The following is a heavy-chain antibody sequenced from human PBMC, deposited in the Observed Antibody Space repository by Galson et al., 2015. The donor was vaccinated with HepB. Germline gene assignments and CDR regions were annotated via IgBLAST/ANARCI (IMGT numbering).Heavy chain of an antibody. Sequence: SLRLSCAASGFTFTSYAMSWVRQAPGKGLEWVSGIIGSGGSTYYADSVEGRFTISRDNSKNTLFLQMNNVRAEDTAVYYCAKRRGRMFQFSNHYSYYAMDVWGQETTVTVSS. CDR2: IIGSGGST. D-gene: IGHD3-10*02. CDR3: AKRRGRMFQFSNHYSYYAMDV. CDR1: GFTFTSYA. V-gene: IGHV3-23*01. J-gene: IGHJ6*02.